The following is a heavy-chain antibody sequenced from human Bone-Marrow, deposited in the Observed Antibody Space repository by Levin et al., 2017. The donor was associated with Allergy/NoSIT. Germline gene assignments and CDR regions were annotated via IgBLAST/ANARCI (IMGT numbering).Heavy chain of an antibody. D-gene: IGHD3-10*01. CDR3: ARTVDYFASGNHDNRAFDL. CDR2: ISPYNGHT. CDR1: GYTFTDYG. V-gene: IGHV1-18*01. Sequence: ASVKVSCKASGYTFTDYGVSWVRQAPGQGPEWMGRISPYNGHTQYAQNLQGRVTMTTDTSTSTAYMEVRSLRSDDTAVYYCARTVDYFASGNHDNRAFDLWGQGTMVTVSS. J-gene: IGHJ3*01.